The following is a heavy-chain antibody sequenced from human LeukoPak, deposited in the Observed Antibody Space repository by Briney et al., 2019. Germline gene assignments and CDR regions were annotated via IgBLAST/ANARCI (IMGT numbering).Heavy chain of an antibody. V-gene: IGHV1-2*04. CDR1: GYIFTGYY. CDR3: ARSEGAYDILTGYHYYYYGMDV. CDR2: INSNSGAT. Sequence: GASVKVSCKASGYIFTGYYMHWVRQAPGQGLEWMGWINSNSGATNYAQKFQGWVTMTRDTSISTAYMELSRLRSDDTAVYYCARSEGAYDILTGYHYYYYGMDVWGKGTTVTVSS. J-gene: IGHJ6*04. D-gene: IGHD3-9*01.